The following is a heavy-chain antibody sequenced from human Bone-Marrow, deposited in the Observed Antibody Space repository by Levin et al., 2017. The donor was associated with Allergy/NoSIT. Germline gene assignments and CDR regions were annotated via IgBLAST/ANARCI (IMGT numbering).Heavy chain of an antibody. D-gene: IGHD3-10*01. V-gene: IGHV3-48*03. J-gene: IGHJ4*02. Sequence: GGSLRLSCVGSGFIFSAYEIHWVRQAPGKGLEWVSYISSSGITTHDAESVKGRFIISRDNAKNSLYLQMNSLRVEDTAMYYCATVLFWGQGTPVSVSS. CDR3: ATVLF. CDR1: GFIFSAYE. CDR2: ISSSGITT.